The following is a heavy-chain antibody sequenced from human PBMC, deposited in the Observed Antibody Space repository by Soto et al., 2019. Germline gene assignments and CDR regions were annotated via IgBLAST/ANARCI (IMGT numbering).Heavy chain of an antibody. CDR2: IIPILDIA. CDR3: ARDKACRSTTCYGHLDY. D-gene: IGHD2-2*01. V-gene: IGHV1-69*02. CDR1: GDTLSSYT. Sequence: SVKVSCKASGDTLSSYTISWVRQAPGQGLEWMGRIIPILDIANYPQKYQGRVTITADKSTSSAYMELSSLTSEDTAVYYCARDKACRSTTCYGHLDYWGQGTLVTVSS. J-gene: IGHJ4*02.